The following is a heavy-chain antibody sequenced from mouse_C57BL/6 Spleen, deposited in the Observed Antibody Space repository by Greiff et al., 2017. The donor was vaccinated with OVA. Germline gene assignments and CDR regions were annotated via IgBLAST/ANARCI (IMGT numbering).Heavy chain of an antibody. CDR3: ARWGYGSSPDY. Sequence: VQLQQPGAELVRPGSSVKLSCKASGYTFTSYWMDWVKQRPGQGLEWIGNIYPSDSETHYNQKFKDKATLTVDKSSSTAYMQLSSLTSEDSAVYYCARWGYGSSPDYWGQGTTLTVSS. J-gene: IGHJ2*01. V-gene: IGHV1-61*01. CDR1: GYTFTSYW. CDR2: IYPSDSET. D-gene: IGHD1-1*01.